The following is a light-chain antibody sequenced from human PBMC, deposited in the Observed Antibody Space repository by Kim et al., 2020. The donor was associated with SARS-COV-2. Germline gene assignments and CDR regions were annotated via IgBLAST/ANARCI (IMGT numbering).Light chain of an antibody. CDR1: SSNIGAGYN. V-gene: IGLV1-40*01. J-gene: IGLJ2*01. Sequence: PGQRVTISCTGSSSNIGAGYNVHWYQQLPGTTPKLLIYDNSYRPSGVPDRFSGSKSGTSASLAITGLQAEDEADYYCQSYDSSHVVFGGGTQLTVL. CDR2: DNS. CDR3: QSYDSSHVV.